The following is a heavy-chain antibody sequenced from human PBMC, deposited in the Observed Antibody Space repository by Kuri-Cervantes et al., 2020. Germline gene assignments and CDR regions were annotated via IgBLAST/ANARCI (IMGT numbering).Heavy chain of an antibody. Sequence: GGSLRLSCAASGFTFSDYYMTWIRQAPGKGLEWVAFIRYDGSNKYYADSVKGRFSISRDNSKNTLYLQMNSLRAEDTAVYYCARNLSSGPPFDYWGQGTLVTVSS. D-gene: IGHD3-22*01. CDR1: GFTFSDYY. CDR3: ARNLSSGPPFDY. CDR2: IRYDGSNK. V-gene: IGHV3-33*08. J-gene: IGHJ4*02.